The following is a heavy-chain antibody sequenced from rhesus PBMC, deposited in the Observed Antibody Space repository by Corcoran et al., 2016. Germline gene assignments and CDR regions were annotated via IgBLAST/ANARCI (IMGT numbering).Heavy chain of an antibody. D-gene: IGHD2-21*01. CDR2: IYGTSGST. V-gene: IGHV4-76*01. CDR1: GGSISSGYD. CDR3: ARDSGCTGSGCHDAFDF. J-gene: IGHJ3*01. Sequence: QVQLQESGPGVVKPSETLSLTCAVSGGSISSGYDWSWIRQPPGKGLEWIGYIYGTSGSTNYNPSSKNRVTISQYAFKNPFSLKLSSLAAADTAVYYCARDSGCTGSGCHDAFDFWGQGLRVTVSS.